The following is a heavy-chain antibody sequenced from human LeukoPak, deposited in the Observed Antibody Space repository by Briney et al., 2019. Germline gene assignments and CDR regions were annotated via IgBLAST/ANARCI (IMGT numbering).Heavy chain of an antibody. CDR3: ARDITGSFDY. CDR2: IYYSGST. V-gene: IGHV4-39*07. Sequence: PSETLSLTCTVSGDSISSCSYYWGCIRPPPGKGLVWIGSIYYSGSTYYNPSLKSRVTISVDTSKDQVSLKLSSVTAADTAVYYCARDITGSFDYWGQGNLVTVSS. J-gene: IGHJ4*02. D-gene: IGHD1-14*01. CDR1: GDSISSCSYY.